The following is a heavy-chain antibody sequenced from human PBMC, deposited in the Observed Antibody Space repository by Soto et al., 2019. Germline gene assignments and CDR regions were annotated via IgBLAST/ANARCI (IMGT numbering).Heavy chain of an antibody. D-gene: IGHD3-3*01. Sequence: GGSLRLSCAASGFTVSSNYLSWVRQAPGKGLEWVSVIFSADNTHYADSVKGRFTISRDNSKNTVFLQMNSLRAEDTAVYYCAITGAGYYIVWGQGTPVTAPQ. V-gene: IGHV3-53*01. J-gene: IGHJ4*02. CDR2: IFSADNT. CDR1: GFTVSSNY. CDR3: AITGAGYYIV.